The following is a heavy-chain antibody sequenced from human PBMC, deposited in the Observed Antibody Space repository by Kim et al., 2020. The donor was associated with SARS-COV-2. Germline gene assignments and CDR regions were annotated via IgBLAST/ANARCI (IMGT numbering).Heavy chain of an antibody. V-gene: IGHV3-30*04. CDR2: ISFDGSSK. J-gene: IGHJ5*02. Sequence: GGSLRLSCAASGFTFSSYAMLWVRQAPGKGPEWVAVISFDGSSKYYVDSVKGRFTISRDNSKNTLYLQMNSLRAEDTAVYYCARAGVPAATYWFDPWGQGTLVTVSS. CDR1: GFTFSSYA. D-gene: IGHD2-2*01. CDR3: ARAGVPAATYWFDP.